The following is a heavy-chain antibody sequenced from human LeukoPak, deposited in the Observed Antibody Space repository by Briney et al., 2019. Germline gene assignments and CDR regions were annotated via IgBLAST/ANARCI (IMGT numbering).Heavy chain of an antibody. CDR1: GFTVSSNY. Sequence: GGSLRLSCAASGFTVSSNYMSWVRQAPGKGLEWVSVIYSGGSTYYADSVKGRFTISRDNAKNSLYLQMNSLRDEDTAVYYCAGKWELDYWGQGTLVTVSS. D-gene: IGHD1-26*01. V-gene: IGHV3-53*01. CDR2: IYSGGST. J-gene: IGHJ4*02. CDR3: AGKWELDY.